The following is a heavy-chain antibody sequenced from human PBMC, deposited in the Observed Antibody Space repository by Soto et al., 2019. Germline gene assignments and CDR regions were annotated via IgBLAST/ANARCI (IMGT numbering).Heavy chain of an antibody. V-gene: IGHV4-34*01. Sequence: QVQLQQWGAGLLKPSETLSLNCAVNGGSLSGYYWSWIRQHPGKGLEWIGEIKDGGRTNYSPSLKSRATISSDTSNNQFSLWLYSVTAADTGVYYCARGQEGVVATHWDQGTLVTVSS. J-gene: IGHJ4*02. D-gene: IGHD5-12*01. CDR2: IKDGGRT. CDR1: GGSLSGYY. CDR3: ARGQEGVVATH.